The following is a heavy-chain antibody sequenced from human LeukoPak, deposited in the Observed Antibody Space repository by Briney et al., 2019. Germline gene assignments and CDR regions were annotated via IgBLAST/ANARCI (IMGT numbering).Heavy chain of an antibody. CDR2: IYYSGTT. D-gene: IGHD3-10*01. J-gene: IGHJ4*02. CDR1: GGSISSSSYY. CDR3: ARGDYYYGSGSLAYFDS. Sequence: PSETLSLICTVSGGSISSSSYYWGWIRQPPGKGLEWIGSIYYSGTTYYNPSLKSRVTISVDTSMNQFSLKLSSVTAADTAVYYCARGDYYYGSGSLAYFDSWGQGTLVTVSS. V-gene: IGHV4-39*01.